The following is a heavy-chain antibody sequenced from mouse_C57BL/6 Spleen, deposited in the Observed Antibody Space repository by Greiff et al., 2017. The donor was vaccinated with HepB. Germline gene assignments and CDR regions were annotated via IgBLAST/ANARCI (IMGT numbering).Heavy chain of an antibody. D-gene: IGHD2-4*01. CDR1: GYTFTDYN. Sequence: VQLQQSGPELVKPGASVKMSCKASGYTFTDYNMHWVKQSHGKSLEWIGYINPNNGGTSYNQKFKGKATLTVNKSSSTAYMERRSLTSEDSAVYYCARRGYYDYDEGAMDYWGQGTSVTVSS. V-gene: IGHV1-22*01. J-gene: IGHJ4*01. CDR2: INPNNGGT. CDR3: ARRGYYDYDEGAMDY.